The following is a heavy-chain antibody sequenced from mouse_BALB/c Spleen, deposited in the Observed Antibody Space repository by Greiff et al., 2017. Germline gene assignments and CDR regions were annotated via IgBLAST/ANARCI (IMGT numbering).Heavy chain of an antibody. Sequence: EVKVVESGGGLVQPGGSRKLSCAASGFTFSSFGMHWVRQAPEKGLEWVAYISSGSSTIYYADTVKGRFTISRDNPKNTLFLQMTSLRSEDTAMYYCARGGLFDYWGQGTTLTVSS. D-gene: IGHD3-3*01. CDR1: GFTFSSFG. V-gene: IGHV5-17*02. CDR3: ARGGLFDY. CDR2: ISSGSSTI. J-gene: IGHJ2*01.